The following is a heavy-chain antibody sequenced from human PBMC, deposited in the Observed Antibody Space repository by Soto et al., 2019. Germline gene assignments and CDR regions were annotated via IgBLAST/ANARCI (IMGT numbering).Heavy chain of an antibody. CDR2: VGPAGDT. Sequence: EVQLVESGGGFVQPGGSLRLSCAASGFTFSSYDMHWVRQVIGKGLEWVAAVGPAGDTHYADSVKGRFIISRENVKNSMFLQMNSLRADDTAVYYCVRAGGVGATWSWFNPWGQGSLVTVSP. CDR3: VRAGGVGATWSWFNP. D-gene: IGHD1-26*01. CDR1: GFTFSSYD. J-gene: IGHJ5*02. V-gene: IGHV3-13*01.